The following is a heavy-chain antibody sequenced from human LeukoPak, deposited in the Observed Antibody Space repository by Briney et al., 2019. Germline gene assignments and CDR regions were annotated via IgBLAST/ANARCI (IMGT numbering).Heavy chain of an antibody. J-gene: IGHJ1*01. V-gene: IGHV4-61*02. Sequence: PSQTLSLTCTVSGASIDFESYYWSWVRQSAGKGLEWIGRIDHGGVTNYNPSVQSRVTISLDTSQKQFSLKLNSVTAADTAVYYCARGHDYYSEYFQHWGQGTLVSVSS. CDR3: ARGHDYYSEYFQH. CDR1: GASIDFESYY. D-gene: IGHD1-26*01. CDR2: IDHGGVT.